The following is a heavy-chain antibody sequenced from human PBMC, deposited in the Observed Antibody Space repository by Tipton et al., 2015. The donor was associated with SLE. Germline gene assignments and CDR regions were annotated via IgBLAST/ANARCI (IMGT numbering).Heavy chain of an antibody. CDR3: AKDLQDIVVVPAAPSPSVGMDV. J-gene: IGHJ6*02. V-gene: IGHV3-23*01. CDR2: ISGSGGST. CDR1: GFTFSSYA. Sequence: GSLRLSCAASGFTFSSYAMSWVRQAPGKGLEWVSAISGSGGSTYYADSVKGRFTISRDNSKNTLYLQMNSLRAEDTAVYYCAKDLQDIVVVPAAPSPSVGMDVWGQGTTVTVSS. D-gene: IGHD2-2*01.